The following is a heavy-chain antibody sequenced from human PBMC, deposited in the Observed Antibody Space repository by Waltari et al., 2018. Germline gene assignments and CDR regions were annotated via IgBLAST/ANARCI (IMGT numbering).Heavy chain of an antibody. CDR1: GFIFSNYG. V-gene: IGHV3-30*18. CDR2: ISYDGRNK. D-gene: IGHD1-26*01. CDR3: AKDRFGSDIDALDN. J-gene: IGHJ3*02. Sequence: QVQLVESGGGVVQPGKSLRLSCAASGFIFSNYGIHGIRQAPGKGLEWVAVISYDGRNKYYADSVKGRFTISRDNSQDTLYLHLNSLRPEDTAVYYCAKDRFGSDIDALDNWGQGTIVTVSS.